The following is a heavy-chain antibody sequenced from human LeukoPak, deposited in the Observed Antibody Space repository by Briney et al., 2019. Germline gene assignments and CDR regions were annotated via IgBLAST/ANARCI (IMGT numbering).Heavy chain of an antibody. D-gene: IGHD6-13*01. J-gene: IGHJ4*02. CDR3: AKAPGAAAGTGGGFDY. CDR2: ISGSGGST. CDR1: GFTFSSYA. Sequence: GGSLRLSCAASGFTFSSYAMSWVRQAPGKGLEWVSAISGSGGSTYYADSVKGRFTISRDNSKNTLYLQMNSLRAEDTAVYYCAKAPGAAAGTGGGFDYWGQGTLVTVSS. V-gene: IGHV3-23*01.